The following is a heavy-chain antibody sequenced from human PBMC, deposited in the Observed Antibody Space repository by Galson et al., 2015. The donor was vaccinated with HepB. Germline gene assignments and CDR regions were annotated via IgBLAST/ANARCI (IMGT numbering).Heavy chain of an antibody. V-gene: IGHV1-3*01. Sequence: SVKVSCKASGYAFTSYVMHWVRQAPGQRLEWIGWINAGNGNTEYSQKFQGRVTITRDTSASTVYMELSSLRSEDTAVYYCAHSQYYYDSSGYSVADNWFDPWGPGTLVTVSS. J-gene: IGHJ5*02. D-gene: IGHD3-22*01. CDR2: INAGNGNT. CDR3: AHSQYYYDSSGYSVADNWFDP. CDR1: GYAFTSYV.